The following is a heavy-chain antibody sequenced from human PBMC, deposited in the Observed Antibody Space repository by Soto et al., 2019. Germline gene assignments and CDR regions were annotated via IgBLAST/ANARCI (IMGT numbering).Heavy chain of an antibody. CDR1: GFTFSSYA. Sequence: GGSLRLSCAASGFTFSSYAMHWVRQAPGKGLEWVAVISYDGSNKYYADSVKGRFTISRDNSKNTLYLQMNSLRAEDTAVYYCARDRRIAAAGMRALYYYYYYMDVWGKGTTVTVS. CDR2: ISYDGSNK. J-gene: IGHJ6*03. V-gene: IGHV3-30-3*01. CDR3: ARDRRIAAAGMRALYYYYYYMDV. D-gene: IGHD6-13*01.